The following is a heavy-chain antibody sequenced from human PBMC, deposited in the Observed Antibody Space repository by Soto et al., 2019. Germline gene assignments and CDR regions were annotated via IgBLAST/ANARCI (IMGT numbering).Heavy chain of an antibody. J-gene: IGHJ3*02. CDR2: IIPIFGTA. CDR1: GGTFSSYA. V-gene: IGHV1-69*13. CDR3: ARDRVSDSSHWHAGRSGDGAPFDI. Sequence: SVKVSCKASGGTFSSYAISWVRQAPGQGLEWMGGIIPIFGTANYAQKFQGRVTITADASTSTAYMELSSLRSEDTAVYYCARDRVSDSSHWHAGRSGDGAPFDIWGQGTMVTVSS. D-gene: IGHD6-13*01.